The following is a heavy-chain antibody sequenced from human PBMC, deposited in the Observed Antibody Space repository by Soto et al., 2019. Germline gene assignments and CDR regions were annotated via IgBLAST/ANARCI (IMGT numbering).Heavy chain of an antibody. CDR3: ATSYYYDGSAYYPFHH. Sequence: QVQLVQSGAEVKKPGSSVKVSCKASGGTFSSYTINWVRQAPGRGLEWMGGIIPIFGTTNYAQKFQGRVTITADKSTNTAYMELSSLRSEDSTMYYCATSYYYDGSAYYPFHHWGQGTLVTVSS. CDR2: IIPIFGTT. V-gene: IGHV1-69*06. D-gene: IGHD3-22*01. J-gene: IGHJ4*02. CDR1: GGTFSSYT.